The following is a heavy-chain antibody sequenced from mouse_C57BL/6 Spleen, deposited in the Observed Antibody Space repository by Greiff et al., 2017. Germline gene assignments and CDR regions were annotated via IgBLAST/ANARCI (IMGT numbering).Heavy chain of an antibody. CDR1: GYTFTSYT. Sequence: VQLQQSGAELARPGASVKMSCKASGYTFTSYTMHWVKQRPGQGLEWIGYINPSSGYTKYNQKFKDKATLTADKSSSTAYMQLSSVTSEDSAVYYCAKGGSSGYLDYWGQGTTLTVSS. J-gene: IGHJ2*01. V-gene: IGHV1-4*01. CDR3: AKGGSSGYLDY. CDR2: INPSSGYT. D-gene: IGHD3-2*02.